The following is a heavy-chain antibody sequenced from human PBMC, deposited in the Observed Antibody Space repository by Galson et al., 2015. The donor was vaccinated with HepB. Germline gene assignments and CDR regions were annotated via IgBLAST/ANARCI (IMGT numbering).Heavy chain of an antibody. CDR1: GFTFSSYW. Sequence: SLRLSCAASGFTFSSYWMSWVRQAPGKGLEWVANIKQDGSEKYYVDSVKGRFTISRDNAKNSLYLQMNSLRAEDTAVYYCARDRGYSGYEYYYYYGMDVWGQGTTVTVSS. CDR2: IKQDGSEK. J-gene: IGHJ6*02. D-gene: IGHD5-12*01. V-gene: IGHV3-7*03. CDR3: ARDRGYSGYEYYYYYGMDV.